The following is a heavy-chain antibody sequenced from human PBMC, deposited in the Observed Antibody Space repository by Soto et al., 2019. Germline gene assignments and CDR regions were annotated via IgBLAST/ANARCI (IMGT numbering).Heavy chain of an antibody. CDR1: GFTFSNYW. CDR3: ARAPDRSGSYYYFDY. D-gene: IGHD3-22*01. CDR2: IDRDGSET. Sequence: LRLSCAVSGFTFSNYWMSWVRQAPGKGLQWVASIDRDGSETYYVDSLKGRFTISRDNAENSLFLQMNTLRAEDTAVYYCARAPDRSGSYYYFDYWGQGTLVTVSS. V-gene: IGHV3-7*03. J-gene: IGHJ4*02.